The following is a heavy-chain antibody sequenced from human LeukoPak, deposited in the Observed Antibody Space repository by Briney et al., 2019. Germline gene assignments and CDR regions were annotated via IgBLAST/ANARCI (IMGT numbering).Heavy chain of an antibody. CDR1: GFTFSSYA. D-gene: IGHD6-19*01. CDR2: ISYDGSNK. CDR3: ARVRGQYSSGWYSY. Sequence: PGGSLRLSCAASGFTFSSYAMHWVRQPPGKGLEWVTVISYDGSNKYYADPVKGRFTISRDNSKNTLYLQMNSLRAEDTAVYYCARVRGQYSSGWYSYWGQGTLVTVSS. V-gene: IGHV3-30-3*01. J-gene: IGHJ4*02.